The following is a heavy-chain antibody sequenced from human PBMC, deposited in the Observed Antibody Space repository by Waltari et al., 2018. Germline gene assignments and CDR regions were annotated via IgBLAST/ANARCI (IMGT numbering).Heavy chain of an antibody. CDR1: GFTFSSYS. CDR3: ARDPDDYSRPLDYYYYGMDV. V-gene: IGHV3-21*01. J-gene: IGHJ6*02. CDR2: ISSSSSYI. Sequence: EVQLVESGGGLVKPGGSLRLSCAASGFTFSSYSMNWVRQAPGKGLGWVSSISSSSSYIYYADSVKGRFTISRDNAKNSLYLQMNSLRAEDTAVYYCARDPDDYSRPLDYYYYGMDVWGQGTTVTVSS. D-gene: IGHD4-4*01.